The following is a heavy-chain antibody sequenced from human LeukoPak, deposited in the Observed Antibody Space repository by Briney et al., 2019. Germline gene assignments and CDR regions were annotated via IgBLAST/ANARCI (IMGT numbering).Heavy chain of an antibody. CDR1: GFTFSSYG. CDR3: ASDAFDI. CDR2: ISNDGSNK. Sequence: GGSLRLSCAASGFTFSSYGMHWVRQAPGKGLEWVAVISNDGSNKYYADSVKGRFTISRDNAKNSLYLQMNSLRAEDTAVYYCASDAFDIWGQGTMVTVSS. V-gene: IGHV3-30*03. J-gene: IGHJ3*02.